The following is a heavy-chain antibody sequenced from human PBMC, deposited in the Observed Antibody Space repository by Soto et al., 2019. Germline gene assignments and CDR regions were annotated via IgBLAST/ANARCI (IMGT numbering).Heavy chain of an antibody. D-gene: IGHD3-10*01. CDR2: INAGNGNT. Sequence: GASVKVSCKASGYTFTNYAMRWVRQAPGQRLEWMGWINAGNGNTKYSQKFQGRVTITRDTSASTAYMELSSLRSEDTAVYYCARDKGFGELTLGGMDVWGKGTTVTVSS. J-gene: IGHJ6*03. CDR3: ARDKGFGELTLGGMDV. CDR1: GYTFTNYA. V-gene: IGHV1-3*01.